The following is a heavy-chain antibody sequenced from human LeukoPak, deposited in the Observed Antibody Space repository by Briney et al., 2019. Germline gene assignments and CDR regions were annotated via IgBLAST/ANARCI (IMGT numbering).Heavy chain of an antibody. CDR1: GGSINTYY. Sequence: SETLSLTCTVSGGSINTYYWSWIRQPPGKGLEWIGYIYYSGSTNYNPSLKSRVTMSVGTSKNQFSLKLTSVTAADTAVYYCARRYDFWSGYYGMDVWGQGTTVTVSS. J-gene: IGHJ6*02. CDR2: IYYSGST. CDR3: ARRYDFWSGYYGMDV. V-gene: IGHV4-59*01. D-gene: IGHD3-3*01.